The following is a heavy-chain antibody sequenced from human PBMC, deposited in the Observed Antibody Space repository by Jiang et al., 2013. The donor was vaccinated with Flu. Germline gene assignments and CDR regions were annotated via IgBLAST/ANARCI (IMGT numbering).Heavy chain of an antibody. J-gene: IGHJ6*02. CDR1: GYTFTGYY. D-gene: IGHD3-3*02. CDR3: ARASGLSTDYGMDV. V-gene: IGHV1-2*04. CDR2: INPNSGGT. Sequence: GAEVKKPGASVKVSCKASGYTFTGYYMHWVRQAPGQGLEWMGWINPNSGGTNYAQKFQGWVTMTRDTSISTAYMELSRLRSDDTAVYYCARASGLSTDYGMDVWGQGTTVTVSS.